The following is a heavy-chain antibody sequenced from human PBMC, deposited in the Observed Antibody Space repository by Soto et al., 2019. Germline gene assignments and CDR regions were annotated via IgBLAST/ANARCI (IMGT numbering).Heavy chain of an antibody. V-gene: IGHV3-21*01. CDR3: ARDKVYSSSSGDY. J-gene: IGHJ4*02. D-gene: IGHD6-6*01. Sequence: PGGSLRLSCAASGFTFSSFIMNWFRQAPGKGLEWVSSISGSSAYIYYADSVKGRFTISRDNAKNSLYLQMNSLRAEDTAVYYCARDKVYSSSSGDYWGQGTLVTVSS. CDR2: ISGSSAYI. CDR1: GFTFSSFI.